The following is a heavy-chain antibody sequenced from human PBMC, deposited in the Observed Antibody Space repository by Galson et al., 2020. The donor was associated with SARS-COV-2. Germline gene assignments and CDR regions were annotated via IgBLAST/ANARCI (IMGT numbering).Heavy chain of an antibody. CDR2: INIGGNT. CDR3: ARGHRGVVPSPVLGLGPYYSYYYMDV. V-gene: IGHV4-34*01. CDR1: GGSFSGYS. Sequence: SETLSLTCAVYGGSFSGYSWTWIRQPPGKGLEWIGEINIGGNTNYSPSLRSRVTVSVDTSKNQFSLNLRSVTAADTALYYCARGHRGVVPSPVLGLGPYYSYYYMDVLYKGTTVTVSS. J-gene: IGHJ6*03. D-gene: IGHD3-10*01.